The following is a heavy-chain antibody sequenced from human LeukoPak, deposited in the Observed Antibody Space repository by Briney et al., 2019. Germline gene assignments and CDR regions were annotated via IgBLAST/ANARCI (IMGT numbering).Heavy chain of an antibody. D-gene: IGHD3-10*01. J-gene: IGHJ4*02. CDR3: ARDPYTAGDH. CDR2: IHPNGGGT. Sequence: AASVKVSCKASGYTFTDYWMHWVRQAPGQGLEWVGRIHPNGGGTDYAQKFQGRVTVTRDTSISTTYMELSSLTSDDTAVYYCARDPYTAGDHWGQGTLVTVSS. V-gene: IGHV1-2*06. CDR1: GYTFTDYW.